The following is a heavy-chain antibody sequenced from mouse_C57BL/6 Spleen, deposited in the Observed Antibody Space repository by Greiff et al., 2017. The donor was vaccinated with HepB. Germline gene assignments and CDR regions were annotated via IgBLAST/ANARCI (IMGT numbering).Heavy chain of an antibody. CDR1: GFTFSDSG. CDR2: ISSGSSTI. Sequence: EVMLVESGGGLVKPGGSLKLSCAASGFTFSDSGMHWVRQAPEKGLEWVAYISSGSSTIYYADTVKGRFTISRDNAKNTLFLQMTSLRSEDTAMYYCARELRSFMDYWGQGTSVTVSS. V-gene: IGHV5-17*01. D-gene: IGHD1-1*01. CDR3: ARELRSFMDY. J-gene: IGHJ4*01.